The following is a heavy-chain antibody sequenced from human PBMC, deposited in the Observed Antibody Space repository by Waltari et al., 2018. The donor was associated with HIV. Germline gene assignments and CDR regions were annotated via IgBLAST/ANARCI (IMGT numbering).Heavy chain of an antibody. J-gene: IGHJ4*02. Sequence: EVQLVESGGGLVQPGGSLRLSCAASGFTFSRYWMSWIRQAPGKGLEWVANIKQEGSKKYYVDSVKGRFTSSRDNAKNSLYRQMNSRRVEDTAGYYCAGAPEGLLLDYWGQGTLVTVSS. V-gene: IGHV3-7*01. CDR3: AGAPEGLLLDY. CDR1: GFTFSRYW. CDR2: IKQEGSKK. D-gene: IGHD2-15*01.